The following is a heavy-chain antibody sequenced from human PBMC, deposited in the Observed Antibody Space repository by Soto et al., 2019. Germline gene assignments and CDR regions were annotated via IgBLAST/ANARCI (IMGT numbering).Heavy chain of an antibody. D-gene: IGHD3-22*01. J-gene: IGHJ3*02. CDR3: AFLSSYFHSGGYYNRPDAFDI. CDR2: IDPSDSYT. CDR1: GYSFTSYW. V-gene: IGHV5-10-1*01. Sequence: GESLKISCKGSGYSFTSYWISWVRQMPGKGLEWMGRIDPSDSYTNYSPSFQGHVTISADKSISTAYLQWSSLKASDTAMYYCAFLSSYFHSGGYYNRPDAFDIWGQGAMVTVSS.